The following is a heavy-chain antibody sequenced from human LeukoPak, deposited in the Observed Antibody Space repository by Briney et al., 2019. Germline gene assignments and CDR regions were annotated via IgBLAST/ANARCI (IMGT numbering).Heavy chain of an antibody. CDR3: ARAYNSGWFSPGY. CDR2: SRKKANSYTT. CDR1: GFTFSDHY. J-gene: IGHJ4*02. V-gene: IGHV3-72*01. D-gene: IGHD6-19*01. Sequence: GGSLRLSCAASGFTFSDHYMDWVRQAPGNGLEWVGRSRKKANSYTTDYDGSVKGRFSISRDDSKNSRYLQMNSMKIEDTAVYYGARAYNSGWFSPGYWGQGTLVTVSS.